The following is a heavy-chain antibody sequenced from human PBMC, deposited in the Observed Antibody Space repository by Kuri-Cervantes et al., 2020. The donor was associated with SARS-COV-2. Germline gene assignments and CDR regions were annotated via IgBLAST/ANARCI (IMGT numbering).Heavy chain of an antibody. Sequence: GGSLRLSCAASGFTFSSYSMNWVRQAPGKGLGWVSSISSSSSYIYYADSVKGRFTISRDNAKNSLYLQMNSLRAEDTAVYYCAKDQGDSYGISYFDYWGQGTLVTVSS. D-gene: IGHD5-18*01. V-gene: IGHV3-21*01. CDR2: ISSSSSYI. CDR1: GFTFSSYS. CDR3: AKDQGDSYGISYFDY. J-gene: IGHJ4*02.